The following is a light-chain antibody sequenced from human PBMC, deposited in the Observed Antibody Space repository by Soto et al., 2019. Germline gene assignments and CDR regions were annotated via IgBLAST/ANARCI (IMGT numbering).Light chain of an antibody. CDR2: GTS. V-gene: IGKV3-20*01. Sequence: EIVLTQSPGTLSLSPGERATLSCRASQRLSGSYIAWYQQRPAQAPRLLIYGTSTRATGIADRFSGSGPGSDFTLTISRLEPEDFALYFCQQTGSAPWTFGQGTKVDIK. J-gene: IGKJ1*01. CDR1: QRLSGSY. CDR3: QQTGSAPWT.